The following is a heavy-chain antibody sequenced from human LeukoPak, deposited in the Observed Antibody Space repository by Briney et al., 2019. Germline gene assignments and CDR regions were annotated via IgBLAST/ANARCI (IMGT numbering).Heavy chain of an antibody. V-gene: IGHV3-9*01. CDR3: AKDFYRLGEFDAFDN. J-gene: IGHJ3*02. CDR1: GFTFTSYS. CDR2: ISWNSGRI. D-gene: IGHD3-16*01. Sequence: GGSLRLSCAASGFTFTSYSMSWVRQAPGKGLEWVSGISWNSGRIGYADSVKGRFTISRDNAKNSLYLQMNSLRVEDTALYYCAKDFYRLGEFDAFDNWGQGTMVTVSS.